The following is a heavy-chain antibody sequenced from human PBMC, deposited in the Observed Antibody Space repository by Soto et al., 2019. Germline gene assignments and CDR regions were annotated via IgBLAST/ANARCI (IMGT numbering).Heavy chain of an antibody. V-gene: IGHV3-15*07. CDR3: TTDLQDYCSGGSCYSRGYGMDV. Sequence: EVQLVESGGGLVKPGGSLRLSCAASGFTFSNAWMNWVRQAPGKGLEWVGRIKSKTDGGTTDYAAPVKGRFTISRDVSKNTLYLQMNSLKTEDTAVYYCTTDLQDYCSGGSCYSRGYGMDVWGQGTTVTVSS. D-gene: IGHD2-15*01. CDR2: IKSKTDGGTT. J-gene: IGHJ6*02. CDR1: GFTFSNAW.